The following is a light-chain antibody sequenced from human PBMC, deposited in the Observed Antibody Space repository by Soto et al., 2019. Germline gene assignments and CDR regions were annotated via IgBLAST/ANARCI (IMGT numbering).Light chain of an antibody. V-gene: IGLV1-40*01. CDR3: QSYDSSLSTYV. CDR1: SSSIGTGFD. Sequence: QSVLTQPPSVSGAPGQRVTISCTGSSSSIGTGFDVHWYQQFPGTAPRLLIYGDSNRPSGVPDRFSGSKSGTSASLAITGLQAEDDADYYCQSYDSSLSTYVFGTGTKVTVL. J-gene: IGLJ1*01. CDR2: GDS.